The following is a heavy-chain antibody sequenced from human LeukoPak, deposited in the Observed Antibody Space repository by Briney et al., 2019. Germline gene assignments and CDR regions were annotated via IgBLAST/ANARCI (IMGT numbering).Heavy chain of an antibody. Sequence: PGGSLRLSCAASGFTVSSNYMSWVRQAPGKGLEWVSVIYSGGSTYYADSVKGRFTISRDNSKNTLYLQMNSLRAEDTAVYYCASSSLRYFDWLFDYWGQGTLVTVSS. CDR3: ASSSLRYFDWLFDY. J-gene: IGHJ4*02. CDR1: GFTVSSNY. V-gene: IGHV3-66*01. CDR2: IYSGGST. D-gene: IGHD3-9*01.